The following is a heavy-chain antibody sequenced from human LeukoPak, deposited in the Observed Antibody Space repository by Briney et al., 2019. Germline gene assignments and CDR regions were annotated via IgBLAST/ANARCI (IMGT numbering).Heavy chain of an antibody. Sequence: SQTLSLTCTVSGGSISSGSYYWSWIRQPAGKGLEWIGRIYTSGSTNYNPSLKSRVTISLDTSKNQFSLKLSSVTAADTAVYYCARVQNWNYVYWGQGTLVTVSS. CDR1: GGSISSGSYY. D-gene: IGHD1-7*01. CDR3: ARVQNWNYVY. V-gene: IGHV4-61*02. J-gene: IGHJ4*02. CDR2: IYTSGST.